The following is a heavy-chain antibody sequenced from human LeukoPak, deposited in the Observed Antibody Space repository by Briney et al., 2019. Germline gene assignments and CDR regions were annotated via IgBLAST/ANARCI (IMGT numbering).Heavy chain of an antibody. Sequence: GGSLRLSCAASGFTFSTYAMSWVRQAPGKGLEWVSSVSGSGGNTHYADSVKGRFTISRDNSKNTLSLQMNSLRAEDTAVYYCVKDDGWVQYANWGQGTLVTVSS. CDR1: GFTFSTYA. J-gene: IGHJ4*02. CDR3: VKDDGWVQYAN. CDR2: VSGSGGNT. D-gene: IGHD5-24*01. V-gene: IGHV3-23*01.